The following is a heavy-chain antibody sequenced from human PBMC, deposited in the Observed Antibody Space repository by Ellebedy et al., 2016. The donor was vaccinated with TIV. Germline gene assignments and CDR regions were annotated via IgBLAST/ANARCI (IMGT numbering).Heavy chain of an antibody. V-gene: IGHV3-23*01. D-gene: IGHD2-21*02. Sequence: GESLKISCAASGFTFSSYAMSWVRQAPGKGLEWVSAISVSGGTTYYADSVKGRFTISRDNSKNTLYLQTNSLIAEDTAVYYCPKGQRVVTAPFDYWGQGTLVTVSS. CDR2: ISVSGGTT. J-gene: IGHJ4*02. CDR1: GFTFSSYA. CDR3: PKGQRVVTAPFDY.